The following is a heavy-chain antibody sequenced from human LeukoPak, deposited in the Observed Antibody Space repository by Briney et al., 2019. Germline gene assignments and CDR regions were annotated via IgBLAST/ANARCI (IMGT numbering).Heavy chain of an antibody. CDR1: GGSISSGGYY. D-gene: IGHD5-12*01. J-gene: IGHJ6*02. Sequence: SQTLSLTCTVSGGSISSGGYYWSWIRQHPGKGLEWIGYIYYSGSTYYNPSLKSRVTISVDMSKNQFSLKLNSVTAADTAVYYCASSEATTTPPPYGMDVWGQGTTVTVSS. CDR3: ASSEATTTPPPYGMDV. CDR2: IYYSGST. V-gene: IGHV4-31*03.